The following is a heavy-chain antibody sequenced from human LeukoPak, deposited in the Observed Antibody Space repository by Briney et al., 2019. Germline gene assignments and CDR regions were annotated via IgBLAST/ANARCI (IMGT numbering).Heavy chain of an antibody. J-gene: IGHJ4*02. CDR3: AVIWFGAYYFEY. CDR1: GFTFSSYA. D-gene: IGHD3-10*01. Sequence: GGFLRLSCAASGFTFSSYAMSWVRQAPGKGLEWVSAISGSGGSTYYADSVKGRFTISRDNSKNMLYLQMNSLRAEDTAVYYCAVIWFGAYYFEYWGQGTLVTVSS. V-gene: IGHV3-23*01. CDR2: ISGSGGST.